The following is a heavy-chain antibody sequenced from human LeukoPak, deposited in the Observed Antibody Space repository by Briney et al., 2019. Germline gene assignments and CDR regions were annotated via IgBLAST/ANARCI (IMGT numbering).Heavy chain of an antibody. J-gene: IGHJ4*02. V-gene: IGHV4-4*02. D-gene: IGHD1-26*01. CDR3: SRESGPFCPFGY. CDR2: ISLAGQT. CDR1: GVSISGTNW. Sequence: SETLSLTCAGSGVSISGTNWWSWVRQPPGEGLEWFGEISLAGQTNYNPSLNGRVTMSLDKTSNQLSLHLTSVTAADTATYFCSRESGPFCPFGYWGQGTLVIVSS.